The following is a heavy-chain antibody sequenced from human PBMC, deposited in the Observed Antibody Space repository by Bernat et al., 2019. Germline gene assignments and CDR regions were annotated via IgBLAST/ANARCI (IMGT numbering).Heavy chain of an antibody. D-gene: IGHD3-10*01. CDR1: GFTFSSYG. V-gene: IGHV3-33*01. J-gene: IGHJ1*01. Sequence: QVQLVESGGGVVQPGRSLRLSCAASGFTFSSYGMHWVRQAPGKGLEWVAVIWYDGSNKYYADSVKGRFTISRDNSKNTLYLQMNSLRAEDTAVYYCARPGSSTANPGGYFQHWGQGTLVTVSS. CDR2: IWYDGSNK. CDR3: ARPGSSTANPGGYFQH.